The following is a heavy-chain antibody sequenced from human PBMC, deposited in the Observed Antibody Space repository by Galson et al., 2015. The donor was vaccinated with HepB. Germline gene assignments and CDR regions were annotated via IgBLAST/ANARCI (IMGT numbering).Heavy chain of an antibody. CDR2: INPNSGGT. D-gene: IGHD2-2*01. J-gene: IGHJ6*02. Sequence: SVKVSCKASGYTFTGYYMHWVRQAPGQGLERMGWINPNSGGTNYAQKFQGRVTMTRDTSISTAYMELSRLRSDDTAVYYCARGDIVVVPAARYYYYYGMDVWGQGTTVTVSS. V-gene: IGHV1-2*02. CDR1: GYTFTGYY. CDR3: ARGDIVVVPAARYYYYYGMDV.